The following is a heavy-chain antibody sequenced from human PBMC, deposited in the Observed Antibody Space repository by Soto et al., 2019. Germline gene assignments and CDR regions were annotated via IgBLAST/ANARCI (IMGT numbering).Heavy chain of an antibody. D-gene: IGHD2-15*01. V-gene: IGHV3-11*01. J-gene: IGHJ6*02. CDR3: ARAAPVIVPFYGLDV. CDR1: GVTFSSSG. Sequence: PGGSMSLSRASSGVTFSSSGMSLIRKAPGKGLEWVAHITSNGITIYYADSVKGRFTISRDNAKNSLYLQMNSLRADDTAVYYCARAAPVIVPFYGLDVRGQGTTVPVSS. CDR2: ITSNGITI.